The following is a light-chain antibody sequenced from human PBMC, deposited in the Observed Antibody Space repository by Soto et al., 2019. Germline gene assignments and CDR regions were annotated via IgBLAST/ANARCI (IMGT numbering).Light chain of an antibody. V-gene: IGLV2-14*01. CDR1: SSDVGGYTY. J-gene: IGLJ2*01. CDR2: EVS. Sequence: QSALTQPASVSGSPGQSITISCTGTSSDVGGYTYVSWYQQHPGKAPKLMIYEVSNRPSGVSNRFSGSKSGNTASLTISGLQAEDEAEYDCSSYTSSSTRVVFGGGTKVIVL. CDR3: SSYTSSSTRVV.